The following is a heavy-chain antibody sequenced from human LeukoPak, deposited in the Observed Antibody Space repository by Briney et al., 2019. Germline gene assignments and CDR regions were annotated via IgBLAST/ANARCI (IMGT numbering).Heavy chain of an antibody. CDR1: GFTFSDYN. Sequence: GGSLRLSCAASGFTFSDYNMRWIRQAPGKGLEWVAAISYHGRSTYYADSLKGRFTISRDNSKNTLFLQTNSLRAEDTAVYYCARQHSSGWYFDYWGQGTLVTVSS. D-gene: IGHD6-19*01. J-gene: IGHJ4*02. CDR2: ISYHGRST. V-gene: IGHV3-30*03. CDR3: ARQHSSGWYFDY.